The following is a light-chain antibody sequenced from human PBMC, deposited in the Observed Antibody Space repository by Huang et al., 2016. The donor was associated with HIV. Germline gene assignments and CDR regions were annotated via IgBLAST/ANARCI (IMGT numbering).Light chain of an antibody. Sequence: DVVMTQSPLSLPDPPGEPASISCRSSQSLRHRNGLNYLDWYLQKPGQSPQLLIHLGSSRASGVPDRFSGGGSGTDFSLNISRVEAEDAGIYYCMEALQTPYTFGQGTKLEIK. J-gene: IGKJ2*01. V-gene: IGKV2-28*01. CDR2: LGS. CDR1: QSLRHRNGLNY. CDR3: MEALQTPYT.